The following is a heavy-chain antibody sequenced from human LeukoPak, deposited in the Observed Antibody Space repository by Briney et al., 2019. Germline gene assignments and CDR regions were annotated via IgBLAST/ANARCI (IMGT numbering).Heavy chain of an antibody. CDR3: ARAHIVVHAFDI. J-gene: IGHJ3*02. CDR1: GGSISSGSYY. Sequence: SETLSLTCTVSGGSISSGSYYWSWIRQPAGKGLEWIGRIYTSGSTNYNPSLKSRVTISVDTSKNQFSLKLSSVTAADTAVYYCARAHIVVHAFDIWGQGTMVTVSS. V-gene: IGHV4-61*02. CDR2: IYTSGST. D-gene: IGHD2-21*01.